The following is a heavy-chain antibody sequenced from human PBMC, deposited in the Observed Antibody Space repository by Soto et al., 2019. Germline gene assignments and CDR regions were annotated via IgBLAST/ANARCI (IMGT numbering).Heavy chain of an antibody. D-gene: IGHD5-12*01. CDR3: ARGKWLRSSPDY. CDR1: GGSFSGYY. Sequence: QVQLQQWGAGLLKPSETLSLTCAVYGGSFSGYYWSWIRQPPGKGLEWIGEINHSGSTNYNPSLKSRVTISVDTSKNQFSLKLSSATAADTAVYYCARGKWLRSSPDYWGQGTLVTVSS. V-gene: IGHV4-34*01. J-gene: IGHJ4*02. CDR2: INHSGST.